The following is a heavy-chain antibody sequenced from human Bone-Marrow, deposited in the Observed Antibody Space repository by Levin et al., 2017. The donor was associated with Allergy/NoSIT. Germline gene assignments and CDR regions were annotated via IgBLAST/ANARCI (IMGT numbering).Heavy chain of an antibody. CDR1: DFTLSSYV. Sequence: SCVASDFTLSSYVIHWVRQAPGKGLEWVALISNDGSREFYANSVKGRFTISRDNSKKTVFLQMNSLGAEDTAVYYCATAGSGSGNYYQIPYYYYPMDVWGQGTTVIVSS. CDR2: ISNDGSRE. J-gene: IGHJ6*02. V-gene: IGHV3-30*19. CDR3: ATAGSGSGNYYQIPYYYYPMDV. D-gene: IGHD3-10*01.